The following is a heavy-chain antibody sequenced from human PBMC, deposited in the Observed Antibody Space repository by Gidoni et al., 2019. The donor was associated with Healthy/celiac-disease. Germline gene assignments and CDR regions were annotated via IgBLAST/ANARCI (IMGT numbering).Heavy chain of an antibody. CDR2: ISGSGGST. J-gene: IGHJ4*02. D-gene: IGHD3-3*01. V-gene: IGHV3-23*01. CDR3: AIGPQPTKGGDVDY. Sequence: EVPLFESGGGLVQPGGSLRLSCAACGFTFSSYAMSWARQAPGKGLEWVSAISGSGGSTYYADSVKGRFTISRDNSKNTLYLQMNSLRAEDTAVYYCAIGPQPTKGGDVDYWGQGTLVTVSS. CDR1: GFTFSSYA.